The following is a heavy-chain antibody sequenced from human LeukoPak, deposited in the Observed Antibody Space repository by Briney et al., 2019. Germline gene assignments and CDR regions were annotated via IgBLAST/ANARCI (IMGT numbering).Heavy chain of an antibody. CDR1: GFTFSSYC. Sequence: GGSLRLSCSASGFTFSSYCTNWVPQAPGKGLEWVANIEQHGNEKYCMDSVKCRFTISRDNAKNSLYLEMNSLRVEDTAVYYCAGGDYYGSGSARRHWFDPWGQGTLVTVSS. CDR3: AGGDYYGSGSARRHWFDP. V-gene: IGHV3-7*04. CDR2: IEQHGNEK. J-gene: IGHJ5*02. D-gene: IGHD3-10*01.